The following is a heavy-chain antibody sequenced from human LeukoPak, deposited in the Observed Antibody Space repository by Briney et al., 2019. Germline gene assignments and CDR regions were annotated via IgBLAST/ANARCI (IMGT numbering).Heavy chain of an antibody. J-gene: IGHJ4*02. CDR2: INHSGST. CDR3: ARSRLRFPFDY. V-gene: IGHV4-34*01. Sequence: SETLSLTCAVYGGSFSGYYWSWIRQPPGKGLEWIGEINHSGSTNYNPSLKSRVTISVDTSKNQFSLKLSSVTAADTAVYYCARSRLRFPFDYWGQGTLVTVSS. D-gene: IGHD4-17*01. CDR1: GGSFSGYY.